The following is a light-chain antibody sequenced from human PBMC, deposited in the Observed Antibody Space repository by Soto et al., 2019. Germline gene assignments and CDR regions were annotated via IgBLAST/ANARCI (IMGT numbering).Light chain of an antibody. V-gene: IGLV2-14*01. Sequence: QSALTQPASVSGSPGQSITISCTGTSSDVGDYNYVSWYQQNPGKAPKLMIYEVSNRPSGVSNRFSGSKSGNTASLTISGLQAEDEADYYCSSYTRSSTLYVFGTGTKLTVL. CDR1: SSDVGDYNY. J-gene: IGLJ1*01. CDR3: SSYTRSSTLYV. CDR2: EVS.